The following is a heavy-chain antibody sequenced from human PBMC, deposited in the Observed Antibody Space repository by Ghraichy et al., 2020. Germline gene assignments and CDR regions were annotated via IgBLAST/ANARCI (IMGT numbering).Heavy chain of an antibody. CDR3: ARAFPSCGGDCYSTGDY. CDR1: GFSVSANF. CDR2: IYNNNST. Sequence: GGSLRLSCAASGFSVSANFMSWVRQAPGKGLEWVSTIYNNNSTYYADSVKGRFTFSRDNSKNTLYLQMNSLRAEDTAVYCCARAFPSCGGDCYSTGDYCGQGTLVTVSS. V-gene: IGHV3-53*01. J-gene: IGHJ4*02. D-gene: IGHD2-21*02.